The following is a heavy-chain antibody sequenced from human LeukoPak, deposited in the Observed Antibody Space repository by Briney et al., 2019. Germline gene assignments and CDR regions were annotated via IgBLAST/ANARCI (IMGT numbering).Heavy chain of an antibody. CDR1: GYTFTSYG. Sequence: ASVKVSCKASGYTFTSYGISWVRQAPGQGLEWMGIINPSGGSTSYAQKFQGRVTMTRDTSTSTVYMELSSLRSEDTAVYYCARDGGSGMERNPGQYWGQGTLVTVSS. CDR2: INPSGGST. J-gene: IGHJ4*02. D-gene: IGHD3-10*01. CDR3: ARDGGSGMERNPGQY. V-gene: IGHV1-46*01.